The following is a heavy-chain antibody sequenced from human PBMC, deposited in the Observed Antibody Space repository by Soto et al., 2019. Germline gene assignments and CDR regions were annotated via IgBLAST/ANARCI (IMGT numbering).Heavy chain of an antibody. D-gene: IGHD1-26*01. Sequence: DVQLVESGGGLVQPGGSLRLSCAISGFSVSSNYLSWVRQAPGKGLEWVSVHYSGGSTYYADSVQGRFTTSRDKSNNTLYLQMRRVRAEDTDVYFCARHRRPRGTVGATSPLDPWGQGTQVTVSS. CDR1: GFSVSSNY. CDR3: ARHRRPRGTVGATSPLDP. V-gene: IGHV3-53*01. CDR2: HYSGGST. J-gene: IGHJ5*02.